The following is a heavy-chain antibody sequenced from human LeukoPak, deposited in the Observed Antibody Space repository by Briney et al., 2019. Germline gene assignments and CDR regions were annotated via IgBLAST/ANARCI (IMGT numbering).Heavy chain of an antibody. D-gene: IGHD5-18*01. CDR2: IIPIFGTA. CDR3: ARGIRDYYFDY. Sequence: EASVKVSCKASGGTFSSYAISWVRQAPGQGLEWMGRIIPIFGTANYAQKFQGRVTITTDESTSTAYMELSSLRSEDTAVYYCARGIRDYYFDYWGQGTLVTVSS. CDR1: GGTFSSYA. V-gene: IGHV1-69*05. J-gene: IGHJ4*02.